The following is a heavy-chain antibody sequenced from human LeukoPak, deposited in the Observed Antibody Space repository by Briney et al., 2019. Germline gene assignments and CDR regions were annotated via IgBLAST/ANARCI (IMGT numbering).Heavy chain of an antibody. D-gene: IGHD2-2*01. Sequence: PGGSLRLSCAASGFTFRSYAMHWVRPAPGKGLEYVSGLSSNGGSTYYANSVKGRFTISRDNSKNTLYLQMGSLRAGDMAVYYCARSNSTSQPFDHWGQGTLVTVSS. CDR1: GFTFRSYA. CDR3: ARSNSTSQPFDH. V-gene: IGHV3-64*01. CDR2: LSSNGGST. J-gene: IGHJ4*02.